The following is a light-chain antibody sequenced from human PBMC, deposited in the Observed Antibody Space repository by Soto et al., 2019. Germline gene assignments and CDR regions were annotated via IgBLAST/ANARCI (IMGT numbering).Light chain of an antibody. CDR3: AAWDSRLEGFV. V-gene: IGLV1-44*01. J-gene: IGLJ1*01. CDR1: SSKIGDNT. Sequence: QSVLTQPPSASGTPGQSVTISCSGSSSKIGDNTVSWFQQLPGTAPRLLIHSNNKWPSGVPDRFSGSKSGTSGSLAISGLQSEDEADYYCAAWDSRLEGFVFGTGTKVTVL. CDR2: SNN.